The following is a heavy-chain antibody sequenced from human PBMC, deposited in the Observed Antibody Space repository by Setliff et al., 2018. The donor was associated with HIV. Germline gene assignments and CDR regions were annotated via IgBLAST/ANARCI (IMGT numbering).Heavy chain of an antibody. V-gene: IGHV1-2*02. CDR1: GFTFTGYY. D-gene: IGHD3-22*01. CDR3: ATAQRDYYDRGRRNHYYIDV. J-gene: IGHJ6*03. Sequence: ASVKVSCKASGFTFTGYYLHWVRQAPGQGLEWMGWINPHSGGTNYAQNFHGRVTMTRDTSISTAYMELSRLRSDDTAVFYCATAQRDYYDRGRRNHYYIDVWGKGATVTVSS. CDR2: INPHSGGT.